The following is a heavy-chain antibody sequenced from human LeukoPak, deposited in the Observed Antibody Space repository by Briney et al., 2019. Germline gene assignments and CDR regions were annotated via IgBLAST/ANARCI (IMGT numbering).Heavy chain of an antibody. D-gene: IGHD4-17*01. V-gene: IGHV3-33*01. CDR3: ARGQTYGDYYPY. J-gene: IGHJ4*02. CDR2: IWYDGSNK. CDR1: GFTFSSYG. Sequence: GGSLRLSCAASGFTFSSYGMHWVRQAPGKGLEGVAVIWYDGSNKYYADSVKGGFTISRDNSNNPLYLQMNSLRAEDTAVYYCARGQTYGDYYPYWGQGTLVTVSS.